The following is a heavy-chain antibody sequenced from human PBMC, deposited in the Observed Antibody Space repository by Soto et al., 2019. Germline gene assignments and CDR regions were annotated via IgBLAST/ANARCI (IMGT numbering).Heavy chain of an antibody. V-gene: IGHV3-48*01. CDR2: ISSSSGTI. J-gene: IGHJ4*02. CDR1: GFTFSSYS. D-gene: IGHD3-10*01. CDR3: ATRRGGGALDL. Sequence: EVQLVESGGGLVQPGGSLRLSCAAFGFTFSSYSMNWVRQAPGKGLEWILYISSSSGTIYYADSVKGRFTISRDNAKNSLYLQMDSLRAEDTAVYYCATRRGGGALDLWGQGTLVTVSS.